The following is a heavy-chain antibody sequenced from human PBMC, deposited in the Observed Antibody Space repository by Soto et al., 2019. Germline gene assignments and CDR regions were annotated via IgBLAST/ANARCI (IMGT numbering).Heavy chain of an antibody. CDR2: ISSSSTTK. J-gene: IGHJ5*02. CDR1: GFTFSSYS. CDR3: ARDGCSGSNCLNWFDP. Sequence: GGLRLSCAASGFTFSSYSMNWVRQAPGKGLEWVSYISSSSTTKYYADSVKGRFTISRDNAKNSLYLQMNSLRAEDTAVYYCARDGCSGSNCLNWFDPWGQGTLVTVPS. V-gene: IGHV3-48*01. D-gene: IGHD2-15*01.